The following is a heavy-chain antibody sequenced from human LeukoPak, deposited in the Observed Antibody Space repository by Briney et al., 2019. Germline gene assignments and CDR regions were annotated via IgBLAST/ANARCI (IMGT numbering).Heavy chain of an antibody. J-gene: IGHJ5*02. CDR3: ARSLGTMIVVVTHNWFDP. V-gene: IGHV4-61*02. CDR2: IYTSGST. Sequence: SETLPLTCTVSGGSISSGSYYWSWIRQPAGKGLEWIGRIYTSGSTNYNPSLKSRVTISVDTSKNQFSLKLSSVTAADTAVYYCARSLGTMIVVVTHNWFDPWGQGTLVTVSS. CDR1: GGSISSGSYY. D-gene: IGHD3-22*01.